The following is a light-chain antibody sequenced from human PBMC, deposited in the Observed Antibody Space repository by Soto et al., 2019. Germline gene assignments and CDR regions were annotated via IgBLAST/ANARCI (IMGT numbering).Light chain of an antibody. CDR1: QSVASTY. J-gene: IGKJ5*01. V-gene: IGKV3-20*01. CDR2: GAS. Sequence: EIVWTQPPRTLSLSPGERATLSCWASQSVASTYLGWYQQKPGQAPRLLIYGASNRATGIPDRLSGSGSGTDFTLTISRLEPEDFALYYCQQYAGSPTFGQGTDWRLN. CDR3: QQYAGSPT.